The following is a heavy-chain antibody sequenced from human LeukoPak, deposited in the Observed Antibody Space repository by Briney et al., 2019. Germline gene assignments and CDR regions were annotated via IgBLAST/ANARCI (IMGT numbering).Heavy chain of an antibody. CDR3: ARVKPGIAVGIDY. CDR2: ISDSGTTT. Sequence: GGSLRLSCAASGFTFSSYALSWVRQAPGKGLEGVSTISDSGTTTYYADSVKGQFTISRDNSKNTLYLQINSLRAEDTAVYYCARVKPGIAVGIDYWGQGTLVTVSS. CDR1: GFTFSSYA. J-gene: IGHJ4*02. V-gene: IGHV3-23*01. D-gene: IGHD6-19*01.